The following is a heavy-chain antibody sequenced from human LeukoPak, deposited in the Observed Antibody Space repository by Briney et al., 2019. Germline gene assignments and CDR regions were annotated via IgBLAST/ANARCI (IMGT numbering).Heavy chain of an antibody. V-gene: IGHV1-8*03. D-gene: IGHD6-13*01. Sequence: ASVKVSCKASGYTFTSYDINWVRQATGQGLEWMGWMNPNSGNTGYAQKFQGRVTITRNTSISTAYMELSSLRSEDTAVYYCASTQRIAAAGTIPYNWFDPWGQGTLVTVSS. J-gene: IGHJ5*02. CDR3: ASTQRIAAAGTIPYNWFDP. CDR1: GYTFTSYD. CDR2: MNPNSGNT.